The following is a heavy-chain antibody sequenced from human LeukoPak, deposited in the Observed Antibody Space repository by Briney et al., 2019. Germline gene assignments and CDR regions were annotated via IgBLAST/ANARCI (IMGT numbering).Heavy chain of an antibody. CDR2: INHNAEMI. V-gene: IGHV3-48*02. CDR1: GFTFGSYV. CDR3: ARDHDWAFDL. Sequence: GGSLRLSCAGSGFTFGSYVMSWVRQAPGKGLEWIAYINHNAEMIFYPDFVKGRFTISRDNPKKSLYLQMNALRYEDTAIYYCARDHDWAFDLWGQGTLVTVSS. J-gene: IGHJ4*02. D-gene: IGHD3-9*01.